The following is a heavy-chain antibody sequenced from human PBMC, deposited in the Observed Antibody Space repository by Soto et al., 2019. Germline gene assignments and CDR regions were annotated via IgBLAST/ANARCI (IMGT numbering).Heavy chain of an antibody. CDR3: ARDQSPSSGWPGMDV. CDR1: GYTFTDYY. J-gene: IGHJ6*02. Sequence: ASLKVDCKTAGYTFTDYYMRCGRHTNGQGLEWMGWINPNSVGTNYAQKFQGRVTMTRDTSISTAYMELNRLRSDDTAVYYCARDQSPSSGWPGMDVWGQGTTVTVSS. D-gene: IGHD6-19*01. CDR2: INPNSVGT. V-gene: IGHV1-2*02.